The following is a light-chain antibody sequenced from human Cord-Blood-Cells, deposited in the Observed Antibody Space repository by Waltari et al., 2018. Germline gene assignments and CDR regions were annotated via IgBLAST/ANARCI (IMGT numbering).Light chain of an antibody. CDR3: QQYGSSPMYT. Sequence: EIVLTQSTGTLSLSPGERATLSCRASQSVSSSYLAWDQQKPGQSPRLLIYGASSRATGIPDRFSGSGSGTDFTLTISRLEPEDFAVYYCQQYGSSPMYTFGQGTKLEIK. V-gene: IGKV3-20*01. CDR1: QSVSSSY. CDR2: GAS. J-gene: IGKJ2*01.